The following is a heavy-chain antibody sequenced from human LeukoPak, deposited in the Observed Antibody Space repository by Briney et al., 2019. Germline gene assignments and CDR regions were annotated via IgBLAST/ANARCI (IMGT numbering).Heavy chain of an antibody. Sequence: ASVKVSCKASGYSFTDYYIHWARQAPGQGLEWMGWINPKGGGINYAPEFQGKVTMTRDTPITTAYMELSRLRSDDTAMYYCARDTCDGGDCFNWFDPWGQGTLVTVSS. CDR2: INPKGGGI. J-gene: IGHJ5*02. CDR1: GYSFTDYY. V-gene: IGHV1-2*02. D-gene: IGHD2-21*02. CDR3: ARDTCDGGDCFNWFDP.